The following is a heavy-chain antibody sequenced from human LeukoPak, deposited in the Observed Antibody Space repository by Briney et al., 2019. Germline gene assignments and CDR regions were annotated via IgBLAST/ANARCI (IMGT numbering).Heavy chain of an antibody. Sequence: GGPLRLSCTDHGLTYIDVYMTMIRQAPGKGLEWVSYISTSGSSTNYADSLKGRFTISRDNAKKSLYLQMNTMRGNDTAVYYCGRLGGWSFDYWGQGTLVTVSS. CDR3: GRLGGWSFDY. D-gene: IGHD3-16*01. V-gene: IGHV3-11*03. CDR2: ISTSGSST. J-gene: IGHJ4*02. CDR1: GLTYIDVY.